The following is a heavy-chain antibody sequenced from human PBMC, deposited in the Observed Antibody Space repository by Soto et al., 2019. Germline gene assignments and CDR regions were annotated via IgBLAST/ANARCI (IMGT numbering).Heavy chain of an antibody. D-gene: IGHD3-10*01. CDR1: GYSFSNYW. CDR3: GTHGTKVTFVEFIPYCNWFDP. J-gene: IGHJ5*02. Sequence: GESLKISCKGSGYSFSNYWIYWVRQMPGKGLECMGTIDPSDSYTHYSPSFQGHVTISGDKSISTAYLRWTSLKASDTAIFHWGTHGTKVTFVEFIPYCNWFDPWGQGTLVTVSS. V-gene: IGHV5-10-1*01. CDR2: IDPSDSYT.